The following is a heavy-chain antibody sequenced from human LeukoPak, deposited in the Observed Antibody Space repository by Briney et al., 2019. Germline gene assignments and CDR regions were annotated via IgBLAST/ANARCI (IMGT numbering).Heavy chain of an antibody. CDR3: AHRSAYGGNLDY. Sequence: KESGPTLAKPTQTLTLTCTFSGFALSSSGVGVGWIRQPPGKALERLTPIYWDDDKRYSPSLKSRLTITKDTSKTQVVLTMTNMDPVDTDTYYCAHRSAYGGNLDYWGQGTLVTVSS. V-gene: IGHV2-5*02. D-gene: IGHD4-23*01. J-gene: IGHJ4*02. CDR2: IYWDDDK. CDR1: GFALSSSGVG.